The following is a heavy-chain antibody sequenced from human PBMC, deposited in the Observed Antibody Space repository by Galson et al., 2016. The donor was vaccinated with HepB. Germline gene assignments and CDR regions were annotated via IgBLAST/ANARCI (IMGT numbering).Heavy chain of an antibody. CDR3: ARDPQRIGPSDWYFDI. V-gene: IGHV4-38-2*02. CDR2: VYHTGST. Sequence: SETLSLTCSVSGDSIGSGYYWGWIRQPPGQGLEWIGSVYHTGSTYHNPSLKSRLSIELDKFKNQFSLPLTSVTATDPAVYFCARDPQRIGPSDWYFDIWGRGTLVTVSS. D-gene: IGHD2-15*01. J-gene: IGHJ2*01. CDR1: GDSIGSGYY.